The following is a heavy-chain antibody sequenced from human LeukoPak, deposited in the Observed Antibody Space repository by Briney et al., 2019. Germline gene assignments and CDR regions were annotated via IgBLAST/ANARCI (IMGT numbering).Heavy chain of an antibody. V-gene: IGHV3-23*01. D-gene: IGHD3-22*01. CDR1: GFTFSSYA. CDR3: MKVPHYYDSYLDY. J-gene: IGHJ4*02. Sequence: PGGSLRLSCAASGFTFSSYAMSWVRQAPGKGLEWVSAISGSGGSTYYADSVKGRFTISRDNSKNTLCLQMNSLRAEDTAVYYCMKVPHYYDSYLDYWGQGTLVTVSS. CDR2: ISGSGGST.